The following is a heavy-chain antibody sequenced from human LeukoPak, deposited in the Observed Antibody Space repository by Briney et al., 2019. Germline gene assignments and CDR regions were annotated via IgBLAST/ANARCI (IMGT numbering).Heavy chain of an antibody. CDR3: ARAYYDILTGYDNYYYYYYMDV. J-gene: IGHJ6*03. CDR1: GYTFTSYY. Sequence: EASVKVSCKASGYTFTSYYMHWVRQAPGQGLEWMGIINPSGGSTSYAQKFQGRVTMTRDMSTSTVYMELSSLRSEDTAVYYCARAYYDILTGYDNYYYYYYMDVWGKGTTVTVSS. D-gene: IGHD3-9*01. CDR2: INPSGGST. V-gene: IGHV1-46*01.